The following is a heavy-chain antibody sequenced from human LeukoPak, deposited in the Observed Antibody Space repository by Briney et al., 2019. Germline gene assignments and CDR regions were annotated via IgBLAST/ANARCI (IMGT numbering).Heavy chain of an antibody. CDR2: INHSGST. CDR1: GGSISSGDYY. Sequence: SQTLSLTCTVSGGSISSGDYYWNWIRQPPGKGLEWIGEINHSGSTNYNPSLKSRVTISVDTSKNQFSLKLSSVTAADTAVYYCAADPGDYWGQGTLVTVSS. V-gene: IGHV4-30-4*01. CDR3: AADPGDY. J-gene: IGHJ4*02.